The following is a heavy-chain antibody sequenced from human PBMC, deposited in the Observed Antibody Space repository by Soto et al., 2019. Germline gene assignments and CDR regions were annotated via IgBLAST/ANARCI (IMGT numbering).Heavy chain of an antibody. CDR3: ARVDSSGSYFDS. D-gene: IGHD3-22*01. J-gene: IGHJ4*02. CDR2: IYHSGST. V-gene: IGHV4-30-2*01. Sequence: SETLSLTCTVSGGSISSGDYSWSWIRQPPGKGLEWIGYIYHSGSTYYNPSLKSRVTISVDRSKNQFSLKLSSVTAADTAMYYCARVDSSGSYFDSWGQGTLVTVSS. CDR1: GGSISSGDYS.